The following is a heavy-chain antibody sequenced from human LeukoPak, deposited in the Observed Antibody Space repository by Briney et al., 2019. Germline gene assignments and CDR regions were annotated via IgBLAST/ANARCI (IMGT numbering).Heavy chain of an antibody. CDR3: AKVSQDREFDY. V-gene: IGHV3-23*01. CDR2: LSGSGGST. CDR1: GYTSTSHA. J-gene: IGHJ4*02. Sequence: GRSLRLSYEPPGYTSTSHAMSWVRKHLANRLPWVSPLSGSGGSTYYADSVKGRSTISRDNSKNTLYLQMTSLRAEDTAVYYCAKVSQDREFDYWGQGTLVTVSS.